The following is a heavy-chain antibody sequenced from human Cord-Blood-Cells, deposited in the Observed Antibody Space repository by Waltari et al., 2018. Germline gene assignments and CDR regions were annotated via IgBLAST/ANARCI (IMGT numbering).Heavy chain of an antibody. CDR3: ARHGGPLGYFDY. J-gene: IGHJ4*02. CDR1: GGSFSGYY. V-gene: IGHV4-34*01. D-gene: IGHD3-16*01. Sequence: QVQLQQWGAGLLKPSETLSLTCAVYGGSFSGYYWSWTRQPPGKGLEWIGEIHHSGSTNYNPSLKSRVTISVDTSKNQFSLKLSSVTAADTAVYYCARHGGPLGYFDYWGQGTLVTVSS. CDR2: IHHSGST.